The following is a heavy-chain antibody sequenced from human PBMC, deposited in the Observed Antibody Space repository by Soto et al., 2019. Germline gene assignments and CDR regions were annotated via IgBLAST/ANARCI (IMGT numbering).Heavy chain of an antibody. D-gene: IGHD3-10*01. Sequence: QVQLVESGGGVVQPGRSLRLSCAASGFTFSSYGMHWVRQAPGKGLEWVAVISYDGSNKYYADSVKGRFTISRDNSKNTLYLQMNSLRAEDTAVYYCAKKDGNVLLWFGELGPFDYWGQGTLVTVSS. CDR2: ISYDGSNK. CDR1: GFTFSSYG. J-gene: IGHJ4*02. CDR3: AKKDGNVLLWFGELGPFDY. V-gene: IGHV3-30*18.